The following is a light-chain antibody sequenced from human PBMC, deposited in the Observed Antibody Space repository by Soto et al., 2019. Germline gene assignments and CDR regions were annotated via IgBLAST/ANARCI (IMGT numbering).Light chain of an antibody. CDR2: GAS. CDR3: QKYDTVPWT. Sequence: DFQMTQSPSSLPASVGDRVTITCRASQAIGISLVWFQQKPGKAPKLLIYGASILQSGVPSRFSGSGSGTYFSLTINSLQPEDAATYYCQKYDTVPWTFGQGTRVEI. J-gene: IGKJ1*01. V-gene: IGKV1-27*01. CDR1: QAIGIS.